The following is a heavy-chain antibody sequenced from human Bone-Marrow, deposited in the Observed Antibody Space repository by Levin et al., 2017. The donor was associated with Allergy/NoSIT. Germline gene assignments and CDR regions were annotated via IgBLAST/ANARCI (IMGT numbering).Heavy chain of an antibody. CDR2: INPNSGGT. CDR3: ARDEGYSSGWYRSPNDY. V-gene: IGHV1-2*02. CDR1: GYTFTGYY. Sequence: ASVKVSCKASGYTFTGYYMHWVRQAPGQGLEWMGWINPNSGGTNYAQKFQGRVTMTRDTSISTAYMELSRLRSDDTAVYYCARDEGYSSGWYRSPNDYWGQGTLVTVSS. J-gene: IGHJ4*02. D-gene: IGHD6-19*01.